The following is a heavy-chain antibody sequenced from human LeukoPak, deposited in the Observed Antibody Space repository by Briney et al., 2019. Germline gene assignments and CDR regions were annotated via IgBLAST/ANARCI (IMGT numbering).Heavy chain of an antibody. D-gene: IGHD3-10*01. CDR1: GFTFSSYA. CDR2: ISYDGSNK. J-gene: IGHJ4*02. Sequence: PGRSLRLSCAASGFTFSSYAMHWVRQAPGKGLEWVAVISYDGSNKYYADSVKGRFTISRDNSKNTLYLQMNSLRAEDTAVYYCARDAKGDYYGSGSYLHPDYWGQGTLVTVSS. CDR3: ARDAKGDYYGSGSYLHPDY. V-gene: IGHV3-30-3*01.